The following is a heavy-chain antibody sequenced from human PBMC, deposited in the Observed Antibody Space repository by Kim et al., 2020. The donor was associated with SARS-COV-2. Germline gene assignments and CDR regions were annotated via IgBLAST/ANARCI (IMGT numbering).Heavy chain of an antibody. J-gene: IGHJ6*02. V-gene: IGHV3-23*01. Sequence: GGSLRLSCVASGFTFDTYAMSWVRQAPGKGLEWVSVISGGALNKFYADSVRGRFTISRDNSKDTLYLQMNSLRDEDTALYYCAKMVIMDGYNYFYYYAMDVLGQGTTVTVSS. CDR1: GFTFDTYA. CDR2: ISGGALNK. CDR3: AKMVIMDGYNYFYYYAMDV. D-gene: IGHD2-21*01.